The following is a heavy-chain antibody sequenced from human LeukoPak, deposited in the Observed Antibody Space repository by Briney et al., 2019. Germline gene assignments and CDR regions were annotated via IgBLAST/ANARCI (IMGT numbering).Heavy chain of an antibody. J-gene: IGHJ4*02. CDR2: ISSSSSYI. CDR1: GFTFSSYS. CDR3: ATSFTYYYDSSESN. D-gene: IGHD3-22*01. V-gene: IGHV3-21*01. Sequence: GGSLRLSCAASGFTFSSYSTNWVRQAPGKGLEWVSSISSSSSYIYYADSVKGRFTISRDNAKNSLYLQMNSLRAEDTAVYYCATSFTYYYDSSESNWGQGTLVTVSS.